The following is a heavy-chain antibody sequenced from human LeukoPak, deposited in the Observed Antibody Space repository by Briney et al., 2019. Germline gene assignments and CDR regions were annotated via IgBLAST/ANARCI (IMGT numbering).Heavy chain of an antibody. CDR1: GYTFTSHY. V-gene: IGHV1-46*01. J-gene: IGHJ4*02. D-gene: IGHD6-13*01. Sequence: ASVKVSCKASGYTFTSHYMHWVRQAPGQGLEWVGIINPSGGSPTYAQKFQGRVTMTRDMSTSTVYMQLSSLRSEDTAGYYCARGAGSWYIIDNWGQGTLVTVSS. CDR3: ARGAGSWYIIDN. CDR2: INPSGGSP.